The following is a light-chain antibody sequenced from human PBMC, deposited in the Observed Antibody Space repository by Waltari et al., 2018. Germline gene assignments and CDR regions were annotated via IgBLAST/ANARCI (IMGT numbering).Light chain of an antibody. V-gene: IGLV3-1*01. J-gene: IGLJ2*01. CDR1: KLGDKY. CDR3: QAWDISTYHVV. Sequence: SYELTQPPSVSVSPGQTALITCSGDKLGDKYASWYQQKPGQSPVVVLYQDTKRPPGSPERFSGSNSGNTATLTISGTQAMDEADYYCQAWDISTYHVVFGGGTKLTVL. CDR2: QDT.